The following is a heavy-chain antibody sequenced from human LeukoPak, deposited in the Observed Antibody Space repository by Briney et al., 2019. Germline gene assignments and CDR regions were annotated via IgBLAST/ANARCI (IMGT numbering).Heavy chain of an antibody. Sequence: SETLSLTCTVSGGSISSYYWSWIRQPPGKGLEWIGYIYYSGSTNYIPSLKSRVTISVDTSKNQFSLKLSSVTAADTAVYYCARGSRPGVVPAGPDWGQGTLVTVSS. CDR3: ARGSRPGVVPAGPD. D-gene: IGHD2-2*01. J-gene: IGHJ4*02. CDR1: GGSISSYY. CDR2: IYYSGST. V-gene: IGHV4-59*01.